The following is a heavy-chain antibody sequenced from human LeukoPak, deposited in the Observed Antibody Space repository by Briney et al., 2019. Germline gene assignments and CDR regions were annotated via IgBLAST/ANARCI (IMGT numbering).Heavy chain of an antibody. CDR2: ISSSSSYI. V-gene: IGHV3-21*01. CDR1: GFTFSSYS. D-gene: IGHD6-19*01. Sequence: PGGTLRLSCAASGFTFSSYSMNWVRQAPGKGLEWVSSISSSSSYIYYADSVKGRFTISRDNAKNSLYLQMNSLRAEDTAVYYCARAGSGWTYYFDYWGQGTLVTVSS. J-gene: IGHJ4*02. CDR3: ARAGSGWTYYFDY.